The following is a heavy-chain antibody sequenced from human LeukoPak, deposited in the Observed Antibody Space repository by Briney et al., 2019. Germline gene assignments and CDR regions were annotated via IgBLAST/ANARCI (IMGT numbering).Heavy chain of an antibody. CDR1: GFSITDHH. J-gene: IGHJ6*02. Sequence: GGSLRLSCAGAGFSITDHHMDWVRQAPGKGLVWVSRVNSDGSSTTYADSVKGRFTISRDNAKNTLYLQMNSLRAEDTAVYYCARGRYYGMDVWGQGTTVTVSS. CDR2: VNSDGSST. CDR3: ARGRYYGMDV. V-gene: IGHV3-74*01.